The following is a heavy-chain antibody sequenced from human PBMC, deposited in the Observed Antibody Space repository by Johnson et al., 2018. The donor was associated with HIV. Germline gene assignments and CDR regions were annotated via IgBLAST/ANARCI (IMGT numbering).Heavy chain of an antibody. D-gene: IGHD6-25*01. J-gene: IGHJ3*02. CDR2: ISSVGSNK. CDR1: GLSFSDYG. CDR3: AKFSDNDAFDI. V-gene: IGHV3-30-3*01. Sequence: QMQLVESGGGVVQPGRSVRLSCAASGLSFSDYGMHWVRQAPGKGLEWVAVISSVGSNKYYADSVKGRFTISRDNSKNTLFLQMNRLRAEDTALYYCAKFSDNDAFDIWGQGTKVTVSS.